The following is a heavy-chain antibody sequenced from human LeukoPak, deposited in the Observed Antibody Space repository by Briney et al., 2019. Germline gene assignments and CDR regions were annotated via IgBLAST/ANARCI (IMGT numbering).Heavy chain of an antibody. CDR3: ARSPMAYYYDSSGYPAVNWFDP. Sequence: SETLSLTCTVSGGSISSGSYYWSWIRQPAGQGLEWIGRIYTSGSTNYNPSLKSRVTISVDTSKNQFSLKLSSVTAADTAVYYCARSPMAYYYDSSGYPAVNWFDPWGQGTLVTVSS. D-gene: IGHD3-22*01. CDR2: IYTSGST. J-gene: IGHJ5*02. V-gene: IGHV4-61*02. CDR1: GGSISSGSYY.